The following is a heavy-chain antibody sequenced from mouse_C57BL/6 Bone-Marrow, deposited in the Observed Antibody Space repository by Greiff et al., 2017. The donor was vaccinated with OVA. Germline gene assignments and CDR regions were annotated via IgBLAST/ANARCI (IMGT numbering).Heavy chain of an antibody. J-gene: IGHJ1*03. D-gene: IGHD1-1*01. Sequence: QVQLQQPGAELVKPGASVKLSCKASGYTFTSYWMHWVKQRPGRGLEWIGRIAPNSGGTKYNEKLKSKATLTVDKPSSTAYMQLSSLTSEDSAVYYCARRYGSSHWYFDVWGTGTTVTVSS. V-gene: IGHV1-72*01. CDR1: GYTFTSYW. CDR3: ARRYGSSHWYFDV. CDR2: IAPNSGGT.